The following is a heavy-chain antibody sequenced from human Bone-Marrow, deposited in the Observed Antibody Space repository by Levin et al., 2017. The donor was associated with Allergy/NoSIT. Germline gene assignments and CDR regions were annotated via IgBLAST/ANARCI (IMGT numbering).Heavy chain of an antibody. Sequence: GESLKISCAVSGFTASTEYMNWVRQAPGKGLEWVAIIYRAGTTYYADSGKGRFTISRDNSNNSLYLQMNSLRTDDTAVYYCARGYTYGYREGFDIWGQGTKVTVSS. CDR3: ARGYTYGYREGFDI. V-gene: IGHV3-66*01. D-gene: IGHD5-18*01. CDR1: GFTASTEY. J-gene: IGHJ3*02. CDR2: IYRAGTT.